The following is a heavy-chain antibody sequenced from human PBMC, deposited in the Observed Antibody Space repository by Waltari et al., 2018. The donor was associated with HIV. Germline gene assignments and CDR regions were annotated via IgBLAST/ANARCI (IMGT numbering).Heavy chain of an antibody. D-gene: IGHD2-15*01. V-gene: IGHV4-59*01. CDR3: ARSNCSGGSCYGDYYYYGMDV. CDR1: SSYY. CDR2: IYYSGST. Sequence: SSYYWSWIRQPPGKGLEWIGYIYYSGSTNYNPSLKSRVTISVDTSKNQFSLKLSSVTAADTAVYYCARSNCSGGSCYGDYYYYGMDVWGQGTTVTVSS. J-gene: IGHJ6*02.